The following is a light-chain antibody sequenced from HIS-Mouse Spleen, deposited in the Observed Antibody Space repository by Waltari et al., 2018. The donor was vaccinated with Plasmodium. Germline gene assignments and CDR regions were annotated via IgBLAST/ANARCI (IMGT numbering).Light chain of an antibody. J-gene: IGLJ3*02. CDR3: YSTDSSGNHRV. V-gene: IGLV3-10*01. CDR2: EDS. Sequence: SYELTQPPSVSVSPGQTARITCSGDALPKQYAYWYQQKSGQAPVLVIYEDSKRPSGLPERFSGSSSGTMATFTISGAQVEDEADYYCYSTDSSGNHRVFGGGTKLTVL. CDR1: ALPKQY.